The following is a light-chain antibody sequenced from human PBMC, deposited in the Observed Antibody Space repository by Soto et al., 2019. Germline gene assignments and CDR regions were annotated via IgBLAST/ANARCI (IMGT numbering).Light chain of an antibody. CDR1: QGISSY. J-gene: IGKJ1*01. CDR3: QQYNSYSRA. CDR2: AAF. V-gene: IGKV1-9*01. Sequence: IQLTQSPSAQSASVGDRVIMTSRASQGISSYLAWYQQKPGKAPKLLVYAAFTLQSGVPSRFSGSGSGTDFTLTISSLQPEDFATYYCQQYNSYSRAFGQGTKVDI.